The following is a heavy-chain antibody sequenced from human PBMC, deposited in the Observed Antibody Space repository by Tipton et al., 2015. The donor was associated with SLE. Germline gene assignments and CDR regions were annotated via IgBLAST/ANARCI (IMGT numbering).Heavy chain of an antibody. V-gene: IGHV3-9*01. CDR1: GFIFDDFA. CDR2: ISSSADKT. D-gene: IGHD2-8*01. J-gene: IGHJ4*02. CDR3: AKGGVYGTLGDFFEN. Sequence: SLRLSCKASGFIFDDFAMHWVRQAPGKGLEWVSSISSSADKTGYADSVRGRFTISRDNAKNSVYLRMNSLTVDDTALYYCAKGGVYGTLGDFFENWGQGTLVTVSS.